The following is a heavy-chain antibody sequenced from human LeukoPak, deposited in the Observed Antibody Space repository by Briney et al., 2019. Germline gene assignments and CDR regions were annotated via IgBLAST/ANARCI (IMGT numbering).Heavy chain of an antibody. CDR1: GFTFSSYS. J-gene: IGHJ3*02. CDR3: AGDPTMIVVFDAFDI. V-gene: IGHV3-21*01. D-gene: IGHD3-22*01. Sequence: GGSLRLSCAASGFTFSSYSMNWVRQAPGKGLEWVSSISSSSSYIYYADSVKGRFTISRDNAKNSLYLQMNSLRAEDTAVYCCAGDPTMIVVFDAFDIWGQGTMVTVSS. CDR2: ISSSSSYI.